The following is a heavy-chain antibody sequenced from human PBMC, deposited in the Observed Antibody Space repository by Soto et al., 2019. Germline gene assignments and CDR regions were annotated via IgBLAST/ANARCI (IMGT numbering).Heavy chain of an antibody. CDR2: TYYRSKWYN. V-gene: IGHV6-1*01. J-gene: IGHJ4*02. CDR1: GDSVSSNNIA. Sequence: QVQLQQSGPGLVKPSQTLSLTCAVSGDSVSSNNIAWNWLRQSPWRGLEWLGRTYYRSKWYNECAVSVRSRITINLDTSKNQLSLPLNSMTPEDTAEYYCARGRLSTFDYWGQGAQVTVSS. CDR3: ARGRLSTFDY.